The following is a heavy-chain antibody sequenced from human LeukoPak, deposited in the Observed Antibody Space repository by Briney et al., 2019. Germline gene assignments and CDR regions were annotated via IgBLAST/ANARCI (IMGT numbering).Heavy chain of an antibody. CDR1: GFTVSSNY. J-gene: IGHJ4*02. Sequence: GGSLRLSCAASGFTVSSNYMSWVRQAPGKGLEWVSVIYSGGSTYYADSVRGRFTISRDNSKNTLYLQMNSLRAEDTAVYYCARDLKSGGFDYWGQGTLVTASS. D-gene: IGHD3-10*01. CDR3: ARDLKSGGFDY. V-gene: IGHV3-53*01. CDR2: IYSGGST.